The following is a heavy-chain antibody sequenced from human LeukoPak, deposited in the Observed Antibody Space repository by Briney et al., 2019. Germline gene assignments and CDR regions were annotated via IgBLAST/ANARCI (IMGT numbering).Heavy chain of an antibody. D-gene: IGHD3-10*01. CDR1: GFTFSSYA. V-gene: IGHV3-23*01. CDR3: ATAIWFGELNFDY. CDR2: ISGSGGST. Sequence: GGSLRLSCAASGFTFSSYAMSWVRQAPGKGLEWVSAISGSGGSTYYADSVKGRFTISRDNSKNTLYLQMNSLRAEDTAIYYCATAIWFGELNFDYWGQGTLVTVSS. J-gene: IGHJ4*02.